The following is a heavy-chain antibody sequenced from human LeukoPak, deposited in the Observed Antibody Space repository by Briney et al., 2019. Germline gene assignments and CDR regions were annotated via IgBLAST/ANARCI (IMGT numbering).Heavy chain of an antibody. CDR1: GFTFSSYG. CDR3: AKEDSEYQLLLDY. Sequence: GGSLRLSCAASGFTFSSYGMHWVRQAPGKGLEWVAFIRYDGSNKYYADSVKGRFTISRDNSKNTLYLQMNSLRAEDTAVYYCAKEDSEYQLLLDYWGQGTLVTVSS. J-gene: IGHJ4*02. CDR2: IRYDGSNK. D-gene: IGHD2-2*01. V-gene: IGHV3-30*02.